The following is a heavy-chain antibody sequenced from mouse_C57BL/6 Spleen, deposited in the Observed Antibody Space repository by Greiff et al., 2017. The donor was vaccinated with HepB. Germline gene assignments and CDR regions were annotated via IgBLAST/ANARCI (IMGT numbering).Heavy chain of an antibody. CDR3: ARHHYDGCFDV. V-gene: IGHV5-12*01. J-gene: IGHJ1*03. D-gene: IGHD1-2*01. CDR1: GFTFSDYY. CDR2: ISNGGGST. Sequence: EVQRVESGGGLVQPGGSLKLSCAASGFTFSDYYMYWVRQTPEKRLEWVAYISNGGGSTYYPDTVKGRFTISRDNAKNTLYLQMSRLKSEDTAMYYCARHHYDGCFDVWGTGTTVTVSS.